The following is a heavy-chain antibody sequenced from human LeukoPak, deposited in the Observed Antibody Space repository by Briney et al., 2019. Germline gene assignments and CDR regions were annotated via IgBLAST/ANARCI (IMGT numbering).Heavy chain of an antibody. CDR1: GGTFSSYA. J-gene: IGHJ4*02. CDR2: IIPILGIA. D-gene: IGHD3-3*01. Sequence: ASVKVSCKASGGTFSSYAISWVRQAPGQGLEWMGRIIPILGIANYAQKFQGRVTITADKSTSTAYMELSSLRSEDTAVYYCARGSLVGVANSALDYWGQGTLVTVSS. CDR3: ARGSLVGVANSALDY. V-gene: IGHV1-69*04.